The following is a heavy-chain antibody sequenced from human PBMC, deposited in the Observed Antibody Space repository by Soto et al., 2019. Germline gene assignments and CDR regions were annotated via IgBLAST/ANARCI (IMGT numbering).Heavy chain of an antibody. CDR3: VRVPDR. CDR1: GVSISSGGYS. D-gene: IGHD2-2*01. CDR2: IYHSGST. J-gene: IGHJ5*02. V-gene: IGHV4-30-2*01. Sequence: SETLSLTCAVSGVSISSGGYSWSWIRQPPGKGLEWIGYIYHSGSTYYNPSLKSRVTISVDRSKNQFSLKLSSVTAADTAVYYCVRVPDRWGQGTLVTVS.